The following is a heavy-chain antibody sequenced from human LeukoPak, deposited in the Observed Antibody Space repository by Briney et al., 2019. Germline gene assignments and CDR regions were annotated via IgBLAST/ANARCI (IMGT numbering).Heavy chain of an antibody. CDR1: GFTVSSNY. CDR2: IYSGGST. Sequence: GGSLRLSCAASGFTVSSNYMSRVRQAPGKGLGWVSVIYSGGSTYYADSVKGRFTISRDNSKNTLYLQMNSMRSEDTAVYYCARDAYYYGSGSYYNVSYGMDVWGKGTTVTVFS. D-gene: IGHD3-10*01. V-gene: IGHV3-53*01. J-gene: IGHJ6*04. CDR3: ARDAYYYGSGSYYNVSYGMDV.